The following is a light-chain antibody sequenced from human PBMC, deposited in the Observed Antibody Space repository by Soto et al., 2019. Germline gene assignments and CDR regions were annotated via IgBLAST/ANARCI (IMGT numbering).Light chain of an antibody. CDR3: QQYNIWPPNT. CDR2: GGS. J-gene: IGKJ2*01. Sequence: EIVFTQSPGTLSLSPVERATLSCRASQSVSSSYLAWYQQIPGQAPRLLIYGGSTRATGVPARFSGSGSGTEFTLTISSLQSEDFAVYYCQQYNIWPPNTFGQGPRWIS. V-gene: IGKV3-15*01. CDR1: QSVSSSY.